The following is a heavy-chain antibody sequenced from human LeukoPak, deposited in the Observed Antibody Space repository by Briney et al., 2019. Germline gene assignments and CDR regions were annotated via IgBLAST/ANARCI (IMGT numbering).Heavy chain of an antibody. CDR3: AKRGDGGAWYDS. D-gene: IGHD5-24*01. CDR1: GFIFSDYY. CDR2: IDVRGDSI. Sequence: PGGSLRLSCAASGFIFSDYYMTWIRQAPGKGLEWVAHIDVRGDSILYADSVKGRFTISRDSAKDTMYLEMSSLRAEDTAVYYCAKRGDGGAWYDSWGQGTLVIVSS. J-gene: IGHJ5*01. V-gene: IGHV3-11*04.